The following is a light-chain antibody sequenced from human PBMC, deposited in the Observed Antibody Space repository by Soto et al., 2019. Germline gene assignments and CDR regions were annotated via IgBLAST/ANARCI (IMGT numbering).Light chain of an antibody. CDR3: QQYDDWLRLT. Sequence: EIVLTQSPGTLSLSPGERATLSCRASQSVSSYLAWYQQKPGQAPRLLIYDASNRATGIPARFSGSGSGTEFNLTISSLQSEDFAVYFCQQYDDWLRLTFGGGTKVDI. J-gene: IGKJ4*01. V-gene: IGKV3D-15*01. CDR1: QSVSSY. CDR2: DAS.